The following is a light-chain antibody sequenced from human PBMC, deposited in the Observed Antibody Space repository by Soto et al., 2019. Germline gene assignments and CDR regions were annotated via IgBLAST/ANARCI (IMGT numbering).Light chain of an antibody. CDR1: QGISIY. V-gene: IGKV1-27*01. J-gene: IGKJ4*01. Sequence: DIQMTQSPSSLSASVGDRVTIACRASQGISIYLAWYQQKPGKVPQLLIYDASTLQSGVPSRFSGSGSGTVLTLPISALQPEDVATYYCKKYNGAPPTFGGGTKVEIK. CDR3: KKYNGAPPT. CDR2: DAS.